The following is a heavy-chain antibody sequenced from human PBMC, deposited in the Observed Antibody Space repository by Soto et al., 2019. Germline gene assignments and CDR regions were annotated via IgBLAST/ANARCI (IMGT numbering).Heavy chain of an antibody. Sequence: QVQLVESGGGVVQPGRSRRLSCAASGFTFSNYGMHWVRQAPGKGLEWVAAISYDGTNEYYADSVKGRFTISRDDTENTLFVQMNSLRPEDTAVYYWAKDLETFGGPFGSDIWGQGTRVTVSS. CDR3: AKDLETFGGPFGSDI. CDR1: GFTFSNYG. V-gene: IGHV3-30*18. D-gene: IGHD3-10*01. J-gene: IGHJ3*02. CDR2: ISYDGTNE.